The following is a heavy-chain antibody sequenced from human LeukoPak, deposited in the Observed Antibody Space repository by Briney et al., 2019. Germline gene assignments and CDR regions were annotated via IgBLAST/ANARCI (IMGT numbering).Heavy chain of an antibody. D-gene: IGHD2-2*01. V-gene: IGHV4-39*01. CDR3: ARHTIVVVPD. CDR1: GGSISSSSYY. J-gene: IGHJ4*02. CDR2: IYYSGST. Sequence: PSETLSLTCTVSGGSISSSSYYWGWIRQPPGTGLEWIGSIYYSGSTYYNPSLKSRVTISVDTSKNQFSLKLSSVTAADTAVYYCARHTIVVVPDWGQGTLVTVSS.